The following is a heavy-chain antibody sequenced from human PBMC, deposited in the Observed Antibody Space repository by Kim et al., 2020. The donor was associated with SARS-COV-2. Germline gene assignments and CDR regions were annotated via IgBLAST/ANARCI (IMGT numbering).Heavy chain of an antibody. CDR3: TTVTNHYYYYYGMDV. J-gene: IGHJ6*02. D-gene: IGHD4-17*01. V-gene: IGHV3-49*02. Sequence: SGKCRFTISRDDSKSIAYLQMNSLKTEDTAVYYCTTVTNHYYYYYGMDVWGQGTTVTVSS.